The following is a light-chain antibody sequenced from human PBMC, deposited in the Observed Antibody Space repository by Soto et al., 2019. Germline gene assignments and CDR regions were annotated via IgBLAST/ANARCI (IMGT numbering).Light chain of an antibody. CDR2: GAS. Sequence: EIVLTQSPGTLSLSPGERATLSCRASHSVSSSYLAWYQQKPGQAPSLLIYGASNRATGIPDRFSGSGSGTDFTLTISRMEPEDFAVYYCQQYDSSPRTLGQGTKVEI. CDR3: QQYDSSPRT. V-gene: IGKV3-20*01. J-gene: IGKJ1*01. CDR1: HSVSSSY.